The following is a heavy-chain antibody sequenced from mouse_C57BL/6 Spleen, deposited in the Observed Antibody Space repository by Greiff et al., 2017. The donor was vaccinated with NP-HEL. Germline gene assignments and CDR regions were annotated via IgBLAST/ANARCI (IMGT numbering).Heavy chain of an antibody. CDR2: ISYDGSN. V-gene: IGHV3-6*01. D-gene: IGHD3-3*01. Sequence: EVKLVESGPGLVKPSQSLFLTCSVTGYSITSGYYWDWIRQFPGNKLEWMGYISYDGSNNYNPSLKNRISITRDTSKNQFFLKLNSVTTEDTATYYCAGRDVPIDYWGQGTTLTVSS. J-gene: IGHJ2*01. CDR3: AGRDVPIDY. CDR1: GYSITSGYY.